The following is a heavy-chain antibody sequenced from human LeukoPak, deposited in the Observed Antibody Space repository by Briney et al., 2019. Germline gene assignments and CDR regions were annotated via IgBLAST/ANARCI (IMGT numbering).Heavy chain of an antibody. D-gene: IGHD6-19*01. Sequence: SETLSLTCTVSGYSISSGYYWGWIRQPPGKGLEWIGSIYHSGSTYYNPSLKSRVTISVDTSKNQFSLKLSSVTAADTAVYYCARDAYSSGWSYWGQGTLVTVSS. CDR1: GYSISSGYY. J-gene: IGHJ4*02. CDR2: IYHSGST. V-gene: IGHV4-38-2*02. CDR3: ARDAYSSGWSY.